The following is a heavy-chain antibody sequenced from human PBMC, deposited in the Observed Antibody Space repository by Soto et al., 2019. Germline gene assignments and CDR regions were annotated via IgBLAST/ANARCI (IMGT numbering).Heavy chain of an antibody. CDR3: TKWSGFGDA. CDR2: ISATGDKT. V-gene: IGHV3-23*01. J-gene: IGHJ5*02. Sequence: XGSLRLSCAASGFDFSSNSMTWVRQAPGKGLEWVSGISATGDKTFYLDSVRGRFTVSRDIYKNILYLHMSSLRAEDTAVYYCTKWSGFGDAWGQGTLVTVSS. D-gene: IGHD3-10*01. CDR1: GFDFSSNS.